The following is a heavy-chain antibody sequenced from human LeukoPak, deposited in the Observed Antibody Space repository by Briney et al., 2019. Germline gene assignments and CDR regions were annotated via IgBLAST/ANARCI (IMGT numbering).Heavy chain of an antibody. J-gene: IGHJ4*02. D-gene: IGHD5-12*01. CDR3: ARVFGGHEIGF. CDR1: GYTFTTYD. V-gene: IGHV1-8*01. Sequence: EASVRVSCKASGYTFTTYDINWVQQATGQGLEWMGWMNPKSGNTAYAQKFQGRVTMTRNTSIDTAYLEMSSLRSEDTAMYYCARVFGGHEIGFWGQGTQVTVSS. CDR2: MNPKSGNT.